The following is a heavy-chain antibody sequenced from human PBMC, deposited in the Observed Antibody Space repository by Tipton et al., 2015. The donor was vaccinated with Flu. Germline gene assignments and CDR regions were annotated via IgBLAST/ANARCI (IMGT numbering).Heavy chain of an antibody. CDR2: IIPVFGTT. CDR3: ARYPVPHYYYGLDV. D-gene: IGHD2-2*01. Sequence: QLVQSGAEVKKPGSSVKVSCKASGGPFSNFAISWVRQAPGQGLEWLGGIIPVFGTTNYAQKFQGRVTISADESTSTAYMELTSLRSDDTAVYYCARYPVPHYYYGLDVWGQGTTVTVSS. V-gene: IGHV1-69*01. J-gene: IGHJ6*02. CDR1: GGPFSNFA.